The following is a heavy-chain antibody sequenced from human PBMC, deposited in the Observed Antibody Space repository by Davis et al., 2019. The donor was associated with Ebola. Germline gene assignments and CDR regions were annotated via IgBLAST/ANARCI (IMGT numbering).Heavy chain of an antibody. Sequence: GESLKISCAASGFTFSSYAMHWVRQAPGKGLEWVAVISYDGSNKYYADSVKGRFTISRDNSKNTLYLQMNSLRAEDTAVYYCAKDVSGSYADYWGQGTLVTVSS. CDR1: GFTFSSYA. D-gene: IGHD1-26*01. CDR3: AKDVSGSYADY. J-gene: IGHJ4*02. V-gene: IGHV3-30-3*01. CDR2: ISYDGSNK.